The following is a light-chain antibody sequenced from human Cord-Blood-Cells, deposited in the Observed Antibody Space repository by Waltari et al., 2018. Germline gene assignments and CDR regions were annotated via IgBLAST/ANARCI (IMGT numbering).Light chain of an antibody. CDR3: LSYAGSSWV. J-gene: IGLJ3*02. CDR2: DVG. V-gene: IGLV2-11*02. CDR1: SSDVGGYNY. Sequence: QSALTQPLSVSGSPGQSVTISCTGISSDVGGYNYVSWYQQHPGKAPKLMMYDVGKRPAGLTDRSSGTKSGNPASLTISGLQAEDAANYYCLSYAGSSWVFGGGTKLTVL.